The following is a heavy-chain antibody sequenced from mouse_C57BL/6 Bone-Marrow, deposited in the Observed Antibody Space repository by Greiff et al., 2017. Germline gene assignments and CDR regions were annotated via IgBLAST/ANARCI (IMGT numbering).Heavy chain of an antibody. J-gene: IGHJ4*01. V-gene: IGHV5-9-1*02. CDR3: TREGGSYAMDY. CDR2: ISSGGDYI. CDR1: GFTFSSYA. Sequence: EVQLVESGEGLVKPGGSLKLSCAASGFTFSSYAMSWVRQTPEKRLEWVAYISSGGDYIYYADTVKGRFNISRDNARNTLYLQMSSLKSEDTAMYYCTREGGSYAMDYWGQGTSVTVSS. D-gene: IGHD1-1*02.